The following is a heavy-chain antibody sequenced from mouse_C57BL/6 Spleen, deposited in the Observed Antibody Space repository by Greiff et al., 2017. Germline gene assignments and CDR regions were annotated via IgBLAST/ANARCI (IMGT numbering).Heavy chain of an antibody. D-gene: IGHD3-2*02. CDR2: IYPGSGST. J-gene: IGHJ3*01. Sequence: QVQLQQPGAELVKPGASVKMSCKASGYTFTSYWITWVKQRPGQGLEWIGDIYPGSGSTNYNEKFKSKATLTVDTSSSTAYMQLSSLTSEDSAVYYCAREGQLRLHFAYWGQGTLVTVSA. V-gene: IGHV1-55*01. CDR3: AREGQLRLHFAY. CDR1: GYTFTSYW.